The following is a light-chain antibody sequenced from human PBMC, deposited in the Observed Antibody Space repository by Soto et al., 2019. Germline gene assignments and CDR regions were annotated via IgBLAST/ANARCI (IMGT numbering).Light chain of an antibody. CDR2: ENN. Sequence: QSVLTQPPSVSAAPGQKVTISCSGSSSNIGNNYVSWYQQLPGTAPKLLIYENNKRPSGIPDRFSGSKSGTSATLGITGLQTGDEADYYCGTWDSSLSAGRVFGGETKVTVL. V-gene: IGLV1-51*02. J-gene: IGLJ2*01. CDR3: GTWDSSLSAGRV. CDR1: SSNIGNNY.